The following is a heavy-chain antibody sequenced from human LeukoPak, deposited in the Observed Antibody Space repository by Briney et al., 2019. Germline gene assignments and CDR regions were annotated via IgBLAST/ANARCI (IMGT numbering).Heavy chain of an antibody. CDR3: ARYCSGGSCYSAFDI. CDR2: IIPIFGTA. J-gene: IGHJ3*02. D-gene: IGHD2-15*01. V-gene: IGHV1-69*05. Sequence: SVKVSCKASGGTFSSYAIRWVRQAPGQGLEWMGGIIPIFGTANYAQKFQGRVTITTDESTSTAYMELSSLRSEDTAVYYCARYCSGGSCYSAFDIWGQGTMVTVSS. CDR1: GGTFSSYA.